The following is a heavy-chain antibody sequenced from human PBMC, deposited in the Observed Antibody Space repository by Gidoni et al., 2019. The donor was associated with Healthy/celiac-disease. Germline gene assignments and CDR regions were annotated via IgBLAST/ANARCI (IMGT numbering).Heavy chain of an antibody. CDR3: ARGGWELPGVNAFDI. Sequence: QVQLVQSGAEVKKPGASVKVSCKASGYTFTGYYMHWVRQAPGQGLEWMGRINPNSGGTNYAQKFQGRVTMTRDTSISTAYRELSRLRSDDTAVYYCARGGWELPGVNAFDIWGQGTMVTVSS. D-gene: IGHD1-26*01. CDR2: INPNSGGT. J-gene: IGHJ3*02. V-gene: IGHV1-2*06. CDR1: GYTFTGYY.